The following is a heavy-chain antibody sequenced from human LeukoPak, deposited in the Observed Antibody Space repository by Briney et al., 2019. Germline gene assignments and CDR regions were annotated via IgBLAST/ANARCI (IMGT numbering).Heavy chain of an antibody. CDR1: GGSFSGYY. J-gene: IGHJ4*02. CDR2: INHSGST. Sequence: SETLSLTCAVYGGSFSGYYWSWIRQPPGKGLEWIGEINHSGSTNYNPSLKSRVTISVDTSKNQFSLKLSSVTAADTAVYYCATLLPGKAFDYWGQGTLVTVSS. CDR3: ATLLPGKAFDY. V-gene: IGHV4-34*01. D-gene: IGHD3-10*01.